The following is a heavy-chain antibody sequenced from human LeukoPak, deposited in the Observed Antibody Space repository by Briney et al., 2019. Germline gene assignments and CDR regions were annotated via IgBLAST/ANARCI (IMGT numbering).Heavy chain of an antibody. CDR1: GYTFTSYA. V-gene: IGHV1-3*01. D-gene: IGHD5-18*01. CDR2: INAGNGNT. J-gene: IGHJ5*02. CDR3: ARGRYSYGQMYNWFDP. Sequence: GASVKVSCKASGYTFTSYAMHWVRQAPGQRLEWMGWINAGNGNTKYSQKFQGRVTITRDTSASTAYMELSSLRSEDTAVYYCARGRYSYGQMYNWFDPWGQGTLVTVSS.